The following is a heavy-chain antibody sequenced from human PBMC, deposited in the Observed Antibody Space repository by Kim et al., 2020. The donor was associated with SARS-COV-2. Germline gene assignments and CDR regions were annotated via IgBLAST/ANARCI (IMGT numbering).Heavy chain of an antibody. J-gene: IGHJ6*02. D-gene: IGHD3-16*01. CDR2: IYHSGST. V-gene: IGHV4-38-2*02. CDR3: ASMNGMDV. Sequence: SETLSLTCTVSGYSISSGYYWGWIRQPPGKGLEWIGSIYHSGSTYYNPSLKSRVTISVDTSKNQFSLKLSSVTAADTAVYYCASMNGMDVWGQGTTGTGS. CDR1: GYSISSGYY.